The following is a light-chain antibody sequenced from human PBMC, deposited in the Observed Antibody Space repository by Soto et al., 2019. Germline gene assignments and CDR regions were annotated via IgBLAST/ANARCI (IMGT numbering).Light chain of an antibody. CDR2: GAS. V-gene: IGKV3-15*01. CDR3: KQYKEWPPFT. CDR1: QYVSNK. Sequence: EIGLKQSPATLSVSPGEAATLSGMASQYVSNKVAWYQQKPGQAPSLLILGASTRATGVPARFSGSGSGTEFTLSISSLQSEDFAVYYCKQYKEWPPFTFGQGTLLEIK. J-gene: IGKJ5*01.